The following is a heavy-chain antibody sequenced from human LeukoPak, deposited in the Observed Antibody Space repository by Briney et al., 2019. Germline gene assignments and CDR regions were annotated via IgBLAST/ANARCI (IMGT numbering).Heavy chain of an antibody. J-gene: IGHJ4*02. CDR1: GFTFSTYA. V-gene: IGHV3-23*01. CDR2: ISGSGGST. Sequence: GGSLRLSCAASGFTFSTYAMTWVRQAPGKGLEWVSAISGSGGSTYYADSVKGRFTISRDNSKNTLYLQMNSLRAEDTAVYYCAKSDVFRLSKALFDYWGQGTLVTVSS. CDR3: AKSDVFRLSKALFDY. D-gene: IGHD3-16*01.